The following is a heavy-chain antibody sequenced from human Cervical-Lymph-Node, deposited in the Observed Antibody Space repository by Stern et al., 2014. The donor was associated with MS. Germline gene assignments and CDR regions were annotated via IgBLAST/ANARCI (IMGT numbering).Heavy chain of an antibody. J-gene: IGHJ6*02. D-gene: IGHD2-15*01. CDR1: GYTFINYA. V-gene: IGHV1-18*01. CDR3: ARDIVVLVAATRLLGYGVDV. Sequence: VQLVESGAEVKKPGASVKVSCKASGYTFINYAISWVRQAPGQGLEWMGWINTYNGKTNYAQNLQDRVPMPTDTSTSTAYMELTSLRSDDTAIYFCARDIVVLVAATRLLGYGVDVWGQGTTVTVSS. CDR2: INTYNGKT.